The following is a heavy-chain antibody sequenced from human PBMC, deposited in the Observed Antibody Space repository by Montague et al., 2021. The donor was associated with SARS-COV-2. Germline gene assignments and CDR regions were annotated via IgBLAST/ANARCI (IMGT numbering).Heavy chain of an antibody. CDR3: ANSYGSVLSYYYYGIDV. CDR1: GLTFSSYS. J-gene: IGHJ6*02. CDR2: ITQSSSYI. D-gene: IGHD5-18*01. Sequence: SLRLSCAASGLTFSSYSMNWVRQAPGKGLEWVSSITQSSSYIYYADSVKGRFTISRDNAKNSLYLQMNSLRAEDTAVYFCANSYGSVLSYYYYGIDVWGQGTTVTVSS. V-gene: IGHV3-21*01.